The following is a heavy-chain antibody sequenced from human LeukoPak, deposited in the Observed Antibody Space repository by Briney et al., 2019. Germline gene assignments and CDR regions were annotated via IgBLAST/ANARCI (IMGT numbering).Heavy chain of an antibody. D-gene: IGHD2-15*01. CDR2: IKQDGSEK. CDR3: ARTEFGLGYCSGGSCYPPYFDY. Sequence: GGSLRLSCAASGFTFSSYWMSWVRQAPGKGLEWVANIKQDGSEKYYVDSVKGRFTISRDNAKNSLYLQMNSLRAEDTAVYYCARTEFGLGYCSGGSCYPPYFDYWGQGTLVTVSS. CDR1: GFTFSSYW. V-gene: IGHV3-7*01. J-gene: IGHJ4*02.